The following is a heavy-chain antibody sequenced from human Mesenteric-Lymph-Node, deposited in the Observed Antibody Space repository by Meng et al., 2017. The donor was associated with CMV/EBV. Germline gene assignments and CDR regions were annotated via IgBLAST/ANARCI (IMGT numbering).Heavy chain of an antibody. V-gene: IGHV3-23*01. CDR3: AKDRDASIWYGRNFFDY. Sequence: GESLKISCAASGFSFSATAMTWVRQAPGQGLEWVSGISDSGSTTYYADSVRGRFTISRDNFKNTLYLQMNSLRAEDTAIYFCAKDRDASIWYGRNFFDYWGQGKLVTVSS. CDR1: GFSFSATA. CDR2: ISDSGSTT. D-gene: IGHD6-13*01. J-gene: IGHJ4*02.